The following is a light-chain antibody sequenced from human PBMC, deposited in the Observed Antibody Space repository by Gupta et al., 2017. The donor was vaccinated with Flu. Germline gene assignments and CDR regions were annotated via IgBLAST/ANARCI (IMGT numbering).Light chain of an antibody. J-gene: IGKJ4*01. CDR1: HDIKTW. CDR3: QQYEAFPPT. V-gene: IGKV1-12*01. CDR2: AAS. Sequence: GDPVPITCRASHDIKTWLAWYQRQSGKAPKALIFAASTLVRGVPSRFTGSGSGTIFTLTINALQPEDFATYYCQQYEAFPPTFGGGTQV.